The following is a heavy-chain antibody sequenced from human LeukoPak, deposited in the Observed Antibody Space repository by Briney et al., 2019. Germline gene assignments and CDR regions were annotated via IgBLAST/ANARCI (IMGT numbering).Heavy chain of an antibody. J-gene: IGHJ5*02. V-gene: IGHV1-18*01. CDR2: ISAYNGNT. CDR3: ARDSSSGYYNWFDP. CDR1: GYTFTSYG. D-gene: IGHD3-22*01. Sequence: ASVKVSCKASGYTFTSYGISWVRQAPGQGLEWMGWISAYNGNTNYAQKFQGRVTITTDESTSTAYMELSSLRSEDTAVYYCARDSSSGYYNWFDPWGQGTLVTVSS.